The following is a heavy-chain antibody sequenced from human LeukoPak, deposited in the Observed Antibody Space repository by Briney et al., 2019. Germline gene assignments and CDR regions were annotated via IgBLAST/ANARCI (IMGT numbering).Heavy chain of an antibody. CDR2: ISSDGSYK. J-gene: IGHJ4*02. D-gene: IGHD3-10*01. V-gene: IGHV3-30*03. Sequence: GGSLRLSCAASGFTFSTYGLLWVRQAPGKGLEWVAVISSDGSYKYYADSVKGRFTISRDNSKNTLYLQMNSLRVEDTAVYYCARRGSTMVRGVIMGPDYWGQGTLVTVSS. CDR3: ARRGSTMVRGVIMGPDY. CDR1: GFTFSTYG.